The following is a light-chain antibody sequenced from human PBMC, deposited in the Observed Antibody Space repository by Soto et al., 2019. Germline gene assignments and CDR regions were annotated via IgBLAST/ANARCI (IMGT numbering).Light chain of an antibody. V-gene: IGLV2-14*01. CDR2: EVS. CDR1: SSDVGGYNY. CDR3: QSYDNSLSGSWV. J-gene: IGLJ3*02. Sequence: QSALTQPASVSASPGQSITISCTGTSSDVGGYNYVSWFQQHPGKAPKLMIYEVSNRPSGVSNRFSGSKSDNTASLTISGLQAEDEADYYCQSYDNSLSGSWVFGGGTKLTVL.